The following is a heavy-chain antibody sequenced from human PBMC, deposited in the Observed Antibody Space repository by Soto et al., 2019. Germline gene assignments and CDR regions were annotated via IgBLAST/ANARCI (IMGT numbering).Heavy chain of an antibody. CDR3: ATRRLELWSEEYYFDY. CDR2: IYSGGST. CDR1: GFTVSSNY. V-gene: IGHV3-53*01. Sequence: GGSLRLSCAASGFTVSSNYMSWVRQAPGKGLEWVSVIYSGGSTYYADSVKGRFTISRDNSKNTLYLQMNSLRAEDTAVYYCATRRLELWSEEYYFDYWGQGTLVTVSS. J-gene: IGHJ4*02. D-gene: IGHD5-18*01.